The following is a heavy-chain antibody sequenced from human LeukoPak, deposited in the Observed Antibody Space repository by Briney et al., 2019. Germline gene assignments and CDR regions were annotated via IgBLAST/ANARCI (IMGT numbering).Heavy chain of an antibody. CDR3: VKGLGVIGHTALDS. V-gene: IGHV3-23*01. Sequence: GGSLRLSCDASGFIFRNYAMAWVRQAPGKGLEWVSIINGNGDSKYYADSMKGRFTLSRDNSKNTLILQMNSLRAEDTALYYCVKGLGVIGHTALDSWGQGTLVTVSS. D-gene: IGHD2-21*01. CDR2: INGNGDSK. CDR1: GFIFRNYA. J-gene: IGHJ4*02.